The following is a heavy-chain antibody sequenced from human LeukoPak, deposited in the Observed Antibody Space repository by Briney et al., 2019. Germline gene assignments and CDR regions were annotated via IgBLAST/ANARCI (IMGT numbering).Heavy chain of an antibody. V-gene: IGHV3-23*01. CDR1: GFTFTTFA. CDR3: AKKRYEDGTSSPGYLDV. Sequence: GGSLRLSCAASGFTFTTFAMNWARQAPGKGLEWVSVISGSGYTTHYADSVKGRFTISRDNFKNMVYLEMNSLRAEDTAVYYCAKKRYEDGTSSPGYLDVWGQGATVTVSS. CDR2: ISGSGYTT. D-gene: IGHD1-1*01. J-gene: IGHJ6*02.